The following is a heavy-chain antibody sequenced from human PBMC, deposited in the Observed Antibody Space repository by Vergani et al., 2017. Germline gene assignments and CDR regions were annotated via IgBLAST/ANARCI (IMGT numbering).Heavy chain of an antibody. J-gene: IGHJ3*01. Sequence: QVQLQESGPGLVKPSETLSLTCTVSNDSVSNTFYYWGWIRQTPGKGLEWIGSIYYSGSTYYNPSLESRVTMSVDTSKGQFSLKLSSVTAADTAVYYCARDGGEYDKDALDVWGQGTKVTVTS. V-gene: IGHV4-39*02. D-gene: IGHD2-21*01. CDR3: ARDGGEYDKDALDV. CDR1: NDSVSNTFYY. CDR2: IYYSGST.